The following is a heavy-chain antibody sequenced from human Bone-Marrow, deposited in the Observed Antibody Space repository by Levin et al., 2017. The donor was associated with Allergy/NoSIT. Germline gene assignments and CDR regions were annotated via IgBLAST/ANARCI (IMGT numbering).Heavy chain of an antibody. V-gene: IGHV4-30-2*01. J-gene: IGHJ6*02. CDR1: GGSVSSGGYT. CDR3: ARGPEHFYHAMDV. CDR2: IYDSESA. Sequence: SETLSLTCTVSGGSVSSGGYTWSWIRQPPGKGLEWIGYIYDSESAYSTPSLKSRAIISVDRSKNQFSLRLTSVTAADTAVYYCARGPEHFYHAMDVWGQGTTVTVSS.